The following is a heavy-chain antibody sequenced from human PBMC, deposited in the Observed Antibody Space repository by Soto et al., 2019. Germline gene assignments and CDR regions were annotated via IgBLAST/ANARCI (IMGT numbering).Heavy chain of an antibody. CDR2: ITTSSAYI. Sequence: EVQLVESGGGLVKPGGSLRLSCAASGFTFNTYAMNWVRQAPGQGLEWVSSITTSSAYIYYADSLRGRITISRDNAKNSLSRQMSSLTAEDTAVYYCVRSATARLLRHSWFDTWGQGTLVTVSS. D-gene: IGHD2-21*01. CDR3: VRSATARLLRHSWFDT. J-gene: IGHJ5*02. CDR1: GFTFNTYA. V-gene: IGHV3-21*01.